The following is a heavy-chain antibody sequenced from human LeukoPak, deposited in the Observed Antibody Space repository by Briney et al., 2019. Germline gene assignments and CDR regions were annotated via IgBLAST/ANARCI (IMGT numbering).Heavy chain of an antibody. CDR2: IGSSSGKI. Sequence: PGGSLRLSCEASGFIFSEYFMSWVRQAPGKAPEWVSSIGSSSGKIDYADSVKGRFTISRDNSKNSFYLQMTGLRAADTAFYYCVRDRYGLFDFWGQGTLVTVSS. J-gene: IGHJ1*01. CDR3: VRDRYGLFDF. CDR1: GFIFSEYF. V-gene: IGHV3-11*01. D-gene: IGHD4-17*01.